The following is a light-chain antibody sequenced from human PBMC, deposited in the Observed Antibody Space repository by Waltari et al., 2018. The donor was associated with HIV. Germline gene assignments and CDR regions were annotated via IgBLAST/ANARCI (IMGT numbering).Light chain of an antibody. Sequence: QSELSQPPSASGTPGQRVAISCSGSSSNIGRNTVNWYQQLPGTAPKLLLDSNNQRPSGVPDRFSGSKSGTSASLAITWLQSEDEADYYCALWDDSLNGVLFGGGTKLTVL. CDR3: ALWDDSLNGVL. V-gene: IGLV1-44*01. CDR1: SSNIGRNT. CDR2: SNN. J-gene: IGLJ2*01.